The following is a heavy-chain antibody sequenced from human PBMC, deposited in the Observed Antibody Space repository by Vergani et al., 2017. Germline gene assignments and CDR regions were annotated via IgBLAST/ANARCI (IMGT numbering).Heavy chain of an antibody. V-gene: IGHV4-39*01. CDR2: IYYSGST. J-gene: IGHJ4*02. Sequence: QVRLQESGPGLVKPSETLSLTCTVSTDSVSNTFYYWGWIRQTPGKGLEWIGSIYYSGSTYYNPSLESRVTMSVDTSKSQFSLKLSSVTAADTAVYYCARGSRAEGGSGPDKWGQGTLVTVSS. D-gene: IGHD6-13*01. CDR3: ARGSRAEGGSGPDK. CDR1: TDSVSNTFYY.